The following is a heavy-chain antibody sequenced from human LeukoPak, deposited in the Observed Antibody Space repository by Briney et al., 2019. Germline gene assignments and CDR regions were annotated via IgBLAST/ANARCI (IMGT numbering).Heavy chain of an antibody. V-gene: IGHV4-59*01. Sequence: SETLSLTCTVSGGSISSYYWSWIRQPPGKGLDWIGYIYYSGSTNYNPSLKSRVTISVDTSKNQFSLKLSSVTAADTAVYYCARVGARRVAFDIWGQGTMVTVSS. CDR3: ARVGARRVAFDI. D-gene: IGHD1-26*01. CDR2: IYYSGST. J-gene: IGHJ3*02. CDR1: GGSISSYY.